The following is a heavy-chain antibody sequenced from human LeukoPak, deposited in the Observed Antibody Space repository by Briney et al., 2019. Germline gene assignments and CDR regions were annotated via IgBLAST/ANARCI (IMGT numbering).Heavy chain of an antibody. CDR1: GGSISSSSYY. CDR3: ARSAQDTIFGVVILATSIDY. V-gene: IGHV4-39*01. D-gene: IGHD3-3*01. CDR2: IYYSGST. Sequence: KPSETLSLTCTVSGGSISSSSYYWGWIRQPPGKGLEWIGSIYYSGSTYYNPSLKSRVTISVDTSKNQFSLKLSSVTAADTAVYYCARSAQDTIFGVVILATSIDYWGQGTLVTVSS. J-gene: IGHJ4*02.